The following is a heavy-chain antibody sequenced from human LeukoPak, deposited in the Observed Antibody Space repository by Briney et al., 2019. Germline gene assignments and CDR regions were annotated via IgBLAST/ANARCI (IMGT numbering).Heavy chain of an antibody. V-gene: IGHV3-23*01. Sequence: PGGSLRLSYAASGFTFSSYAMSWVRQAPGKGLEWVSAISGSGGSTYHADSVKGRFTISRDNSKNTLYLQMNSLGAEDTAVYYCAKDNRPKDIVVVVAARDWGQGTLVTVSS. CDR1: GFTFSSYA. D-gene: IGHD2-15*01. J-gene: IGHJ4*02. CDR3: AKDNRPKDIVVVVAARD. CDR2: ISGSGGST.